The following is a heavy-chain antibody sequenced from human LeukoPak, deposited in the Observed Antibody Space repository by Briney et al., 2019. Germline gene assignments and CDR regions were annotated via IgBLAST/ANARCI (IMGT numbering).Heavy chain of an antibody. J-gene: IGHJ5*02. CDR2: IRQDGSQK. D-gene: IGHD6-13*01. V-gene: IGHV3-7*01. CDR1: GFTFSSYW. CDR3: ARELESSSWYGGWFDP. Sequence: GGSLRLSCAASGFTFSSYWMSWVRQAPGKGLEWVATIRQDGSQKYYVDSVKGRFTISRDNAKNSLYLQMNSLRAEDTAVYYCARELESSSWYGGWFDPWGQGTLVTVSS.